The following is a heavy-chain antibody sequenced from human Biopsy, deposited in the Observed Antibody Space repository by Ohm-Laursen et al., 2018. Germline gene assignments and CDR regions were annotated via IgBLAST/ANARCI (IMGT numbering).Heavy chain of an antibody. V-gene: IGHV3-30*18. CDR1: GFTFRTYG. CDR3: AKDLSVYYYYGIDV. Sequence: SLRLSCSASGFTFRTYGMHWVRLAPGRGLEWVAVISYDQITKHYADSVRGRFTISRDNSKNTLYLQVNSLRAEDTAVYYCAKDLSVYYYYGIDVWGQGTTVTVSS. D-gene: IGHD5/OR15-5a*01. CDR2: ISYDQITK. J-gene: IGHJ6*02.